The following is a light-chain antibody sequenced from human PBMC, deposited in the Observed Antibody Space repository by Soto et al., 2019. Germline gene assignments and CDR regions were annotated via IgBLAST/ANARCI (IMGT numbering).Light chain of an antibody. CDR2: GAS. CDR3: QQYGSSSFT. V-gene: IGKV3-20*01. Sequence: ENELKQSPGTMSLSPGERASLSCRASQSVSSSYLAWYQQKPGQAPRLLIYGASSRATGIPDRFSGSGSGTDFTLTISRLEPEDFAVYYCQQYGSSSFTFGPGTKVDIK. CDR1: QSVSSSY. J-gene: IGKJ3*01.